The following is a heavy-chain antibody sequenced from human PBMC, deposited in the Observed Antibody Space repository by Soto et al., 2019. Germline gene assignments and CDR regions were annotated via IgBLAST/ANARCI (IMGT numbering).Heavy chain of an antibody. CDR3: ARPCETYYYDGSGYHPAPCRMDV. Sequence: QVQLVQSGAEVKKPGSSVKVSCKASGGTFSSYAISWVRQAPGQGLEWMGGIIPIFGTANYAQKFQGRVTITADESTSTANMELSSLRSEDTAVYYCARPCETYYYDGSGYHPAPCRMDVWGQGTTFTVSS. D-gene: IGHD3-22*01. V-gene: IGHV1-69*01. J-gene: IGHJ6*02. CDR1: GGTFSSYA. CDR2: IIPIFGTA.